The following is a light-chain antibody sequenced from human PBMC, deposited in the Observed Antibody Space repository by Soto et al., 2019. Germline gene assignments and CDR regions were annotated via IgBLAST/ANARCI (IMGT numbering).Light chain of an antibody. CDR3: QQYGNSPGT. J-gene: IGKJ1*01. Sequence: EIVLTQSPGTLSLSPGEGATLSCRASQSVSSSYLAWYQQRPGQAPRLLIYGASSRATGIPDRFSGSGSETDFTLTISRLEPEDSAVYYCQQYGNSPGTFGQGTKVEIK. CDR2: GAS. V-gene: IGKV3-20*01. CDR1: QSVSSSY.